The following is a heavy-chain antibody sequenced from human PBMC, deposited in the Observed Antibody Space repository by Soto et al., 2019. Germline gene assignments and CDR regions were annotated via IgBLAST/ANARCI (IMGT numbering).Heavy chain of an antibody. CDR3: ARGSRDYYYYYIDV. Sequence: EVQLVESGGGLVQPGGSLRLSCAASGFTVSSNYMSWVRQAPGKGLEWVSVIYSGGSTYYADSVKGRFTISRHNSKNTLYLQMNSLRAEDTAVYYCARGSRDYYYYYIDVWGKGTTVTVSS. J-gene: IGHJ6*03. CDR1: GFTVSSNY. CDR2: IYSGGST. V-gene: IGHV3-53*04.